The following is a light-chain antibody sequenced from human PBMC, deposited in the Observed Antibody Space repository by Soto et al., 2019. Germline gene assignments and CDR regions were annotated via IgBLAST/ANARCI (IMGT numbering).Light chain of an antibody. CDR3: QQYNSS. Sequence: DIQMTQSPSTLSASVGDRVTITCRASQSISNWLAWYQQKPGKAPKLLIYKASSLESGVPSRFSGSGSGTELTLTISSLQPDDFATYYCQQYNSSFGQGTRVEIK. V-gene: IGKV1-5*03. CDR2: KAS. CDR1: QSISNW. J-gene: IGKJ1*01.